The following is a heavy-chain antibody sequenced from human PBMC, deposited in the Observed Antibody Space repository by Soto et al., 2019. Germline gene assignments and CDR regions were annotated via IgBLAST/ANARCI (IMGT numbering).Heavy chain of an antibody. CDR1: GGSISSGGYS. Sequence: SETLSLTCAVSGGSISSGGYSWSWIRQPPGKGLEWIGYIYHSGSTYYNLSLKSRVTISVDRSKNQFSLKLSSVTAADTAVYYCARGYGSGSYYPDYYYYYGMDVWGQGTTVTVSS. CDR2: IYHSGST. D-gene: IGHD3-10*01. V-gene: IGHV4-30-2*01. CDR3: ARGYGSGSYYPDYYYYYGMDV. J-gene: IGHJ6*02.